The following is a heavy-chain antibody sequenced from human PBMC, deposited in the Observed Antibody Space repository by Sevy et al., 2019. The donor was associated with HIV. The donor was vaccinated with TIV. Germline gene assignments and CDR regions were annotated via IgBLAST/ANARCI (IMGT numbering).Heavy chain of an antibody. CDR1: GYTFTNHG. Sequence: ASVKVSCKASGYTFTNHGISWVRQAPGQGLEWMGWINPHNGNTKYAQKLQGRVTMTTDTSTNTAYMEVRSLISDDTAVYYCAREGTLVTMIIWGQGTLVTVSS. J-gene: IGHJ4*02. V-gene: IGHV1-18*01. CDR3: AREGTLVTMII. CDR2: INPHNGNT. D-gene: IGHD3-22*01.